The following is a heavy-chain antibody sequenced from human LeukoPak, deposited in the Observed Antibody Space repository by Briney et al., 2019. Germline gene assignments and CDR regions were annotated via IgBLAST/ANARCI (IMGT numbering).Heavy chain of an antibody. J-gene: IGHJ4*02. D-gene: IGHD1-7*01. V-gene: IGHV3-48*01. Sequence: SGGSLRLSRAGSGFTFSNYGINWVRQAPGKGLEWVSYSRSSSPSMYYADSVKGRFTTSRDNANNSLYLQMNSLRAEDTAVYYCARDWNFAIDYWGQGTLVTVSS. CDR2: SRSSSPSM. CDR3: ARDWNFAIDY. CDR1: GFTFSNYG.